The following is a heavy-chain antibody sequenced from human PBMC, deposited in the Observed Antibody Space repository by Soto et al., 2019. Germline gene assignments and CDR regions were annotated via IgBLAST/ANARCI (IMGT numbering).Heavy chain of an antibody. CDR1: GYTLTSYG. CDR2: ISAYNGNT. J-gene: IGHJ4*02. CDR3: ARVSSRSGSTHMLDY. Sequence: ASVKVSCKASGYTLTSYGISWVRQAPGQGLEWMGWISAYNGNTNYAQKLQGRVTMTTDTSTSTAYMELRSLRSDDTDVYYCARVSSRSGSTHMLDYWGQGTLVTVSS. D-gene: IGHD2-15*01. V-gene: IGHV1-18*01.